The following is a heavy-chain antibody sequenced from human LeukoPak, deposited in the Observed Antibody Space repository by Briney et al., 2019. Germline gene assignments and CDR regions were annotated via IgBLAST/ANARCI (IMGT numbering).Heavy chain of an antibody. CDR2: ISSSSSTI. CDR1: GFTFGDYA. V-gene: IGHV3-48*01. CDR3: ARVYHDYSNLSYYYYYYMDV. Sequence: PGGSLRLSCTASGFTFGDYAMTWVRQAPGKGLEWVSYISSSSSTIYYADSVKGRFTISRDNAKNSLYLQMNSLRAEDTAVYYCARVYHDYSNLSYYYYYYMDVWGKGTTVTVSS. J-gene: IGHJ6*03. D-gene: IGHD4-11*01.